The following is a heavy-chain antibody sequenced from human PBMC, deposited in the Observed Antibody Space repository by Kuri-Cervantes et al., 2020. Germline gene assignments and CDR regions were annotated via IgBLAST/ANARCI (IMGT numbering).Heavy chain of an antibody. Sequence: KVSCEGSGYSFTSYWIGWVRQMPGKGLEWMGIIYPGDSDTRYSPSFQGQVTISADKSISTAYLQWSSLKASDTAMYYCARLVLGYSSGSDYWGQGTLVTVSS. J-gene: IGHJ4*02. D-gene: IGHD6-19*01. V-gene: IGHV5-51*01. CDR1: GYSFTSYW. CDR3: ARLVLGYSSGSDY. CDR2: IYPGDSDT.